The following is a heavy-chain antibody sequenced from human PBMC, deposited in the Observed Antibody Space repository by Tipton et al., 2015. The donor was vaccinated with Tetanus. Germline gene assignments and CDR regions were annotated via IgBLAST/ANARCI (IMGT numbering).Heavy chain of an antibody. CDR1: GGPISSGGYY. J-gene: IGHJ4*02. CDR2: IYYSGST. CDR3: ARSRGGTRVYYAIAF. D-gene: IGHD3-22*01. Sequence: TLSLTCTVSGGPISSGGYYWSWIRQHPGKGLEWIGYIYYSGSTYYNPSLKSRLTISVDTSKNQFSLKLSSVTAADTAVYYCARSRGGTRVYYAIAFWGQGTLVTVSS. V-gene: IGHV4-31*03.